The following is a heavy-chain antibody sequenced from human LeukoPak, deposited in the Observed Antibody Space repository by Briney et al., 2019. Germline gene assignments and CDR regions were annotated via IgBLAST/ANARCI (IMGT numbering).Heavy chain of an antibody. Sequence: PSETLSLTCTVSGGSISSSSYYWGWIRQPPGKGLEWIGSIYYSGSTYYNPSLKSRVTISVDTSKNQFSLKLSSVTAADTAVYYCAKFSRTGGSCYGWGQGTLVTVSS. V-gene: IGHV4-39*01. CDR1: GGSISSSSYY. CDR2: IYYSGST. J-gene: IGHJ4*02. D-gene: IGHD2-15*01. CDR3: AKFSRTGGSCYG.